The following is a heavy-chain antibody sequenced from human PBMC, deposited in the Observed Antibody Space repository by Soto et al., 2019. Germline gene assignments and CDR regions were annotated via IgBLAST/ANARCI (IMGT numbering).Heavy chain of an antibody. CDR2: ISSDGSST. D-gene: IGHD6-19*01. V-gene: IGHV3-74*01. CDR1: GFTFSSFW. CDR3: ARDRGSSGGPSYLDY. Sequence: EVQLVESGGGLVQPGGSLRLSCAASGFTFSSFWMHWARQAPGKGLEWVSRISSDGSSTTYADSVKGRFTISRDNAKNTRCLQMNSLRAEDTAVYYCARDRGSSGGPSYLDYWGQGTLVPVSS. J-gene: IGHJ4*01.